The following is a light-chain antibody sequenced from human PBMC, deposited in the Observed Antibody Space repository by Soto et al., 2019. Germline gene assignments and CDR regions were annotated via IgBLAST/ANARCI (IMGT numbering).Light chain of an antibody. CDR3: TSYVGNDIWV. V-gene: IGLV2-8*01. J-gene: IGLJ3*02. Sequence: QSALTQPPSASGSPGQSVTISCTGTSSDVGAYKFVSWYQQYPGKAPKLMIYEVTKRPSGVPDRFSGSKSGNTASLTVSGLQADDEADYYCTSYVGNDIWVFGTGTKLTVL. CDR2: EVT. CDR1: SSDVGAYKF.